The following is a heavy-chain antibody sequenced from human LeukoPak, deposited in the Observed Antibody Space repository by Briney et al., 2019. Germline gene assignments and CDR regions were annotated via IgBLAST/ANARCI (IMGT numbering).Heavy chain of an antibody. V-gene: IGHV4-34*01. CDR3: ARSPGYSYGRHVDY. CDR1: GGSFSGYY. Sequence: SETLYLTCAVYGGSFSGYYWSWIRQPPGKGLEWIGEINHSGSTNYNPSLKSRVTISVDTSKNQFSLKLSSVTAADTAVYYCARSPGYSYGRHVDYWGQGTLVTVSS. J-gene: IGHJ4*02. D-gene: IGHD5-18*01. CDR2: INHSGST.